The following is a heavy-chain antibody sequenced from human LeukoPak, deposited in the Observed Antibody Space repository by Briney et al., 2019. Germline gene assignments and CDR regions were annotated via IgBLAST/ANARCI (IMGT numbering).Heavy chain of an antibody. V-gene: IGHV3-21*01. D-gene: IGHD4-17*01. CDR2: IIRSASSI. CDR3: ARHDYGAYGIDY. J-gene: IGHJ4*02. CDR1: GFTFSTYS. Sequence: GGSLRLSCASSGFTFSTYSMSWVRHAPGKGLEWVSYIIRSASSIYYADSVKGRFTTSKDNTKNSLYLQMNSLRAEDTAIYFCARHDYGAYGIDYWGQGTLVTVSS.